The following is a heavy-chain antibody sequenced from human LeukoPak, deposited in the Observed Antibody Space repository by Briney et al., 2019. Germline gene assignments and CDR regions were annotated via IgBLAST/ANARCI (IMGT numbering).Heavy chain of an antibody. Sequence: GGSLRLSCAASGFTFSSYWMTWVRQAPGKGLEWVANIKQDGSEKYYVDSVKGRFTISRDNAKNSLYLQMNSLRAEDTAVYYCERVIAARAYYYYVWGKGTTVAVSS. CDR2: IKQDGSEK. V-gene: IGHV3-7*01. CDR3: ERVIAARAYYYYV. J-gene: IGHJ6*04. D-gene: IGHD6-6*01. CDR1: GFTFSSYW.